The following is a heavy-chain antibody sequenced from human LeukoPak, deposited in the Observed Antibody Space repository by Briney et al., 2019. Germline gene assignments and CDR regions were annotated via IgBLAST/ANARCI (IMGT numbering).Heavy chain of an antibody. CDR2: INPSGGST. J-gene: IGHJ2*01. V-gene: IGHV1-46*01. Sequence: ASVKVSCKASGYTFTSYYMHWVRQAPGQGLEWIGIINPSGGSTSYAQKFQGRVTMTRDTSTSTVYMELSSLRSEDTAVYYCALSLAYWYFDLWGRGTLVTVSS. CDR1: GYTFTSYY. CDR3: ALSLAYWYFDL.